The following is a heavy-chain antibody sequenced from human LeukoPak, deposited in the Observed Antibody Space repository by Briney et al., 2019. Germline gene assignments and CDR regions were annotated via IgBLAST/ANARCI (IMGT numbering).Heavy chain of an antibody. V-gene: IGHV3-21*01. Sequence: PGGSLRLSCAAPGFTFSSYSMNWVRQAPGKGLDWSSSIISSSSYIYYADSVKGRFTISRDNAKNSLYLQMNSLRAEDTAVYYCARVTTVTTDVYYYGMDVWGQGTAVTVSS. CDR2: IISSSSYI. D-gene: IGHD4-17*01. CDR3: ARVTTVTTDVYYYGMDV. CDR1: GFTFSSYS. J-gene: IGHJ6*02.